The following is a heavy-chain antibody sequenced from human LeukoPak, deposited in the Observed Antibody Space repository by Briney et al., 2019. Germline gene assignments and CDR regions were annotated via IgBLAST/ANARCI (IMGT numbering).Heavy chain of an antibody. Sequence: GGSLRLSCAASGFSVSSNYMTWVRQAPGKGLEWVSAISGSGGSTYYADSVNGRFTISRDNSKNSLSLQMYSLRAEDTALYYCAKGIHASSHYYGVDVWGQGTTVTVSS. D-gene: IGHD2-2*01. CDR1: GFSVSSNY. V-gene: IGHV3-23*01. J-gene: IGHJ6*02. CDR3: AKGIHASSHYYGVDV. CDR2: ISGSGGST.